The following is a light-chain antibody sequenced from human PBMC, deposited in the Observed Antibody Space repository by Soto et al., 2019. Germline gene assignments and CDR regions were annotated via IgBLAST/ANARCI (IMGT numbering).Light chain of an antibody. CDR1: QPISSW. J-gene: IGKJ1*01. V-gene: IGKV1-5*03. CDR2: KAS. Sequence: DIQMTQSPSTLSGSVGDRVTITCRASQPISSWLAWYQQKPGKAPKLLIYKASTLKSGVPSRFSDSGSGTEFTLTIISLQPDDFPTYYCQHYNSYSEAFGQGTKVELK. CDR3: QHYNSYSEA.